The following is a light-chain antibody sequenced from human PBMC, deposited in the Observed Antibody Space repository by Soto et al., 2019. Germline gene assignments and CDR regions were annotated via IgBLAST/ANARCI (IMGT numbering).Light chain of an antibody. CDR1: QSVSSN. CDR2: GAS. CDR3: QQYNNWPPWT. J-gene: IGKJ1*01. Sequence: EIVMTQSPATLSVSPGERATLSCRASQSVSSNLAWYQQKPGQAPRLLIYGASTRATGIPARFSGSGSGTEFTLTISSLXXXXXXXXYCQQYNNWPPWTFGQGTKVEIK. V-gene: IGKV3-15*01.